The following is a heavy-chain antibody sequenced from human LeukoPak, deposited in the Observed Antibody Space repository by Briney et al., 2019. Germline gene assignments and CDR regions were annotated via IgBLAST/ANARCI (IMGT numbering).Heavy chain of an antibody. CDR3: ARDDYASTSFDP. J-gene: IGHJ5*02. V-gene: IGHV1-2*02. Sequence: ASVKVSCKASGYTFTAYYIHWVRQAPGQGLEWMGWINPNSGDTNYAQKFQGRVTMTRDTSISTAYMELSRLRSDDTAMYYCARDDYASTSFDPWGQGTLLTVSS. D-gene: IGHD4/OR15-4a*01. CDR1: GYTFTAYY. CDR2: INPNSGDT.